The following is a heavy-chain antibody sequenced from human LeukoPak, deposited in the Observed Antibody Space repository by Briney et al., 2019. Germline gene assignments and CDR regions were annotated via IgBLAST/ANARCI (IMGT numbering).Heavy chain of an antibody. Sequence: SVKVSCKASGGTFSSYAISWVRQAPGQGLEWMGGIIPIFGTANYAQKFQGRVTITADESTSTAYMELSSLRSEDTAVYYCARSPNDYSNYDYYYYGMDVWGQGTTVTVSS. CDR2: IIPIFGTA. V-gene: IGHV1-69*01. CDR1: GGTFSSYA. CDR3: ARSPNDYSNYDYYYYGMDV. D-gene: IGHD4-11*01. J-gene: IGHJ6*02.